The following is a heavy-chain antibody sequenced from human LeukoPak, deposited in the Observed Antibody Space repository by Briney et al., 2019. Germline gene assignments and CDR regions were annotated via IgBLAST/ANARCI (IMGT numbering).Heavy chain of an antibody. CDR2: ISGSGDTI. V-gene: IGHV3-11*01. J-gene: IGHJ4*02. D-gene: IGHD6-25*01. Sequence: GGSLRLSCAASGFTFSDYYMSWIRQVPGKGLEYISYISGSGDTIYYADSAKGRFTISRDNAKNLVYLQMKSLRAEDTAVYYCATPGGLDSYSAAALDYWGQGTLVTVSS. CDR1: GFTFSDYY. CDR3: ATPGGLDSYSAAALDY.